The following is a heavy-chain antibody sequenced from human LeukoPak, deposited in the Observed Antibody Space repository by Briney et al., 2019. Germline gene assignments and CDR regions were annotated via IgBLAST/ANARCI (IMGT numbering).Heavy chain of an antibody. CDR3: ARDSGDSGSYFGYYYYYYMDV. V-gene: IGHV1-2*02. D-gene: IGHD1-26*01. CDR2: INPNSGDT. Sequence: AASVKVSCKASGYTFTGYYMHWVRQAPGQGLEWMGGINPNSGDTKYAQKFQGRVTMTRDTSISTAYMELSRLRSDDTAVYCCARDSGDSGSYFGYYYYYYMDVWGKGTTVTVSS. CDR1: GYTFTGYY. J-gene: IGHJ6*03.